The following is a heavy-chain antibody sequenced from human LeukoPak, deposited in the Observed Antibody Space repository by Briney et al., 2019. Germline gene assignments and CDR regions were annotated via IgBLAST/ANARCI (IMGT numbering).Heavy chain of an antibody. D-gene: IGHD4-17*01. CDR1: GGTFSSYA. Sequence: SVKVSCKASGGTFSSYAISRVRQAPGQGLEWMGGIIPIFGTANYAQKFQGRVTITADESTSTAYMELSSLRSEDTAVYYCARDTALRSWFDPWGQGTLVTVSS. CDR3: ARDTALRSWFDP. V-gene: IGHV1-69*01. CDR2: IIPIFGTA. J-gene: IGHJ5*02.